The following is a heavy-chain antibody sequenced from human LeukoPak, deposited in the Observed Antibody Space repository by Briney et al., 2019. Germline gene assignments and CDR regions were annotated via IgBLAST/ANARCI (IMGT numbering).Heavy chain of an antibody. V-gene: IGHV1-18*01. J-gene: IGHJ4*02. CDR3: ARYPFSSDEQQLELNY. CDR1: GYTFTSYG. Sequence: ASVKVSCKASGYTFTSYGISWVRQAPGQGLEWMGWISAYNGNTNYAQKLQGRVTMTTDTSTSTAYMELRSLRSDDTAVYYCARYPFSSDEQQLELNYWGQGTLVTVSS. CDR2: ISAYNGNT. D-gene: IGHD1-1*01.